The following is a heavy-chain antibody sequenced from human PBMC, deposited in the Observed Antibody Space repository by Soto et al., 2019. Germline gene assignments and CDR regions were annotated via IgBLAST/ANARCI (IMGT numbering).Heavy chain of an antibody. CDR3: AKANSVVVAANVDY. Sequence: GGSLRLSCPASGFTFSSYAMSCVRQPPGKGLEWDSGLTGTGGIIYYADSVKGRFTISRDNSKNTLYLQMSSLRAGDTALYYCAKANSVVVAANVDYCGQGTRVTVSS. D-gene: IGHD2-15*01. V-gene: IGHV3-23*01. CDR2: LTGTGGII. CDR1: GFTFSSYA. J-gene: IGHJ4*02.